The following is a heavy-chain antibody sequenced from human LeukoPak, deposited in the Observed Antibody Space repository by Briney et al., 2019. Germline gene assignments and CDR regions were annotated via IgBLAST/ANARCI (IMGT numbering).Heavy chain of an antibody. CDR1: GFTYSSYA. CDR3: AKNEWLFRGFDP. D-gene: IGHD3-3*01. CDR2: ISGSGGST. J-gene: IGHJ5*02. Sequence: GGSLRLSCAASGFTYSSYAMSWVRQAPGKGLEWVSAISGSGGSTYYADSVKGRFTISRDNSKNTLYLQMNSLRAEDTAVYYCAKNEWLFRGFDPWGQGTLVTVSS. V-gene: IGHV3-23*01.